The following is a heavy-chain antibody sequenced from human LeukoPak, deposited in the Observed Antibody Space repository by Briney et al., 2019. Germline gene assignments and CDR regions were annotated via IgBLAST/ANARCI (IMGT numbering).Heavy chain of an antibody. V-gene: IGHV3-7*01. J-gene: IGHJ4*02. CDR1: GFTFSSYA. CDR2: IKEDGSEK. Sequence: GGSLRLSCAASGFTFSSYAMHWVRQAPGKGLEWVANIKEDGSEKDYVDSVKGRFTISRDNAKNSLYLQMNSLRAEDTAVYYCARDYGGSSPFDYWGQGTLVTVSS. D-gene: IGHD4-23*01. CDR3: ARDYGGSSPFDY.